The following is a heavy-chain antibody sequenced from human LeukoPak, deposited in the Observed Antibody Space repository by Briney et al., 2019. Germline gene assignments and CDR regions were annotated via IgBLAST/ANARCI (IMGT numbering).Heavy chain of an antibody. J-gene: IGHJ4*02. CDR3: ARGGRWLQSSPFDY. CDR2: IYYSGST. V-gene: IGHV4-61*01. Sequence: PSETLSLTCTVSGGFISSGSYYWSWIRQPPGKGLEWIGYIYYSGSTNYNPSLKSRVTISVDTSKNQFSLKLSSVTAADTAVYYCARGGRWLQSSPFDYWGQGTLVTVSS. D-gene: IGHD5-24*01. CDR1: GGFISSGSYY.